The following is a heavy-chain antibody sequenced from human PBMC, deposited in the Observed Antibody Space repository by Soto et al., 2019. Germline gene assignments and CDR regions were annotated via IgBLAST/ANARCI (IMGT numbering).Heavy chain of an antibody. CDR1: GGSFSGYY. D-gene: IGHD5-12*01. CDR3: ARAHVDIVATPNFDC. Sequence: QVQLQQWGAGLLKPSETLSLTCAVYGGSFSGYYWSWIRQPPGKGLEWIGEINHSGSTNYNPSLKSRVTISVDTSKNQFSLKLSSVTAADTAVYYCARAHVDIVATPNFDCWGQGTLVTVSS. V-gene: IGHV4-34*01. J-gene: IGHJ4*02. CDR2: INHSGST.